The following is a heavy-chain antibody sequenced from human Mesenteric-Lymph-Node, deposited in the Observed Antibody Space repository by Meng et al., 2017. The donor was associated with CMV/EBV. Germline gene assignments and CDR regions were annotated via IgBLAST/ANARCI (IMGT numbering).Heavy chain of an antibody. CDR3: AKDTSAAIPHDAFDI. Sequence: GESLKISCAASGFTFSSYAMSWGRQAPGKGLEWVSAISGSGGSTYYVDSVRGRFTISRDNSKNTLYLQMNRLRAEDTAVYYCAKDTSAAIPHDAFDIWGQGTMVTVSS. CDR1: GFTFSSYA. D-gene: IGHD2-2*02. J-gene: IGHJ3*02. CDR2: ISGSGGST. V-gene: IGHV3-23*01.